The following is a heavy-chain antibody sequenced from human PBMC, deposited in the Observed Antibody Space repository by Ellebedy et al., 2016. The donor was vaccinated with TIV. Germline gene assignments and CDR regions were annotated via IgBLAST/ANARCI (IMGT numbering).Heavy chain of an antibody. CDR3: AKLDGNGYGRDYFDY. CDR2: IWYDGSNK. J-gene: IGHJ4*02. CDR1: GFTFSSYG. Sequence: PGGSLRLSCAASGFTFSSYGMHWVRQAPGKGLEWVAVIWYDGSNKYYVDSVKGRFTISRDNSKNTLYLQMNSLRAEDTAVYYCAKLDGNGYGRDYFDYWGQGTLVTVSS. D-gene: IGHD3-22*01. V-gene: IGHV3-33*06.